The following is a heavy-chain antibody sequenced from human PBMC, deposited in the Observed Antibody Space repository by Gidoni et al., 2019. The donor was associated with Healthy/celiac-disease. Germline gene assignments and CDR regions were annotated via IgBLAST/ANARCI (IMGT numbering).Heavy chain of an antibody. CDR2: IYYSGST. Sequence: QVQLQESGPGLVKPSQTLSLTCTVSGGSISRGGYYWSWIRQHPGKGLEWIGYIYYSGSTYYNPSLKSRVTISVDTSKNQFSLKLSSVTAADTAVYYCASAETSGSYYNSLDYWGQGTLVTVSS. CDR3: ASAETSGSYYNSLDY. CDR1: GGSISRGGYY. J-gene: IGHJ4*02. D-gene: IGHD3-10*01. V-gene: IGHV4-31*03.